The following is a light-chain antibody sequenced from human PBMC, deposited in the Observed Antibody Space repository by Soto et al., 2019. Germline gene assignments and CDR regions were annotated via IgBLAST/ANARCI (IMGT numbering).Light chain of an antibody. CDR3: SSFAGSNNLV. CDR2: EVG. J-gene: IGLJ2*01. Sequence: QSALTQPPSASGSPGQSITISCTGTSTDIGRYNYVSWYQQYLGKAPKLIIYEVGQRPSGVPDRFYGSKSGNTASLTVSGLQAEDEADYYCSSFAGSNNLVFGGGTKLTVL. V-gene: IGLV2-8*01. CDR1: STDIGRYNY.